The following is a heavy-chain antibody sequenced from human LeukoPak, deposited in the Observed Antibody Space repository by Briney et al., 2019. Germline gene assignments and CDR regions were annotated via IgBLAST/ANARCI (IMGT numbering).Heavy chain of an antibody. CDR1: VFTFSSYA. Sequence: GGSLRLSCAPSVFTFSSYAMSSVRQAPGGGRGRLSAINGSGGKTNYADAVKGRFTISRDNSQNTLSLQMNSLRAEDTAVYFCAKAGFRGSSVNYFDYWGQGTLVTVSS. J-gene: IGHJ4*02. D-gene: IGHD6-6*01. CDR2: INGSGGKT. CDR3: AKAGFRGSSVNYFDY. V-gene: IGHV3-23*01.